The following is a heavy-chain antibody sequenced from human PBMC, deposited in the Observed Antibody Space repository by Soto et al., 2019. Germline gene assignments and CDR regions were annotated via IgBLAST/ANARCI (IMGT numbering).Heavy chain of an antibody. CDR1: GFTFSSYG. Sequence: QVQLVESGGGVVQPGRSLRLSCAASGFTFSSYGMHWVRQAPGKGLEWVAVIWYDGSNKYYADSVKGRFTISRDNSKNTLYLQMNSLRAEDTAVYYCARDSETWIQLWTERSSLDSWGQGTLVTVSS. CDR3: ARDSETWIQLWTERSSLDS. CDR2: IWYDGSNK. D-gene: IGHD5-18*01. J-gene: IGHJ4*02. V-gene: IGHV3-33*01.